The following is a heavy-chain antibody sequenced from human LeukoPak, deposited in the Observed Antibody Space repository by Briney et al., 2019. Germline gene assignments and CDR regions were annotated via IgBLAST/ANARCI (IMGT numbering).Heavy chain of an antibody. CDR1: GYTFTGYY. CDR2: INPNSGGT. CDR3: ARGCSGGSCYYYYYMDV. V-gene: IGHV1-2*02. J-gene: IGHJ6*03. D-gene: IGHD2-15*01. Sequence: ASVKVSCKASGYTFTGYYMPWVRQAPGQGLEWMGWINPNSGGTNYAQKFQGRVTMTRDTSISTAYMELSRLRSDDTAVYYCARGCSGGSCYYYYYMDVWGKGTTVTVSS.